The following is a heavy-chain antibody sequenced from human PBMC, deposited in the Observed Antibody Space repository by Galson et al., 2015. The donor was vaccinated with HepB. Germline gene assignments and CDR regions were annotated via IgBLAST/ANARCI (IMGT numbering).Heavy chain of an antibody. CDR1: GYTFSTYS. Sequence: SVKVSCKASGYTFSTYSITWVRQAPGQGLEWMGLISPSPYNRDTNYARNFQGRVTMTTDTSTSTAYMELRSLRSDDTAVYYCARGALVVVVGATQNNWFAPWGQGTLVTVSS. J-gene: IGHJ5*02. CDR2: ISPSPYNRDT. D-gene: IGHD2-15*01. V-gene: IGHV1-18*01. CDR3: ARGALVVVVGATQNNWFAP.